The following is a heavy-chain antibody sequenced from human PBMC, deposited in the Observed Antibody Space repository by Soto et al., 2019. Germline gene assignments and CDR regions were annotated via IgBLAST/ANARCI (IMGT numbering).Heavy chain of an antibody. J-gene: IGHJ3*02. CDR2: INHSGST. Sequence: QVQLQQWGAGLLKPSETLSLTCAVYGGSFSGYYCSWIRQPPGKGLEWIGEINHSGSTNYNPSLKSRVTISVDTSKNQFSLKLSSVTAADTAVYYCARVFARITIFGVAIPGGAFDIWGQGTMVTVSS. D-gene: IGHD3-3*01. V-gene: IGHV4-34*01. CDR1: GGSFSGYY. CDR3: ARVFARITIFGVAIPGGAFDI.